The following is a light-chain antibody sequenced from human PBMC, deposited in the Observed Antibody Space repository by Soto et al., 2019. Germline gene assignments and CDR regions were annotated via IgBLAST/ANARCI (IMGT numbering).Light chain of an antibody. CDR2: GAF. Sequence: EVVMTQSIATLFVSPGESATLSCRASQSVTSRLAWYQQKPGQAPRLLIYGAFTRATGIPARFSGSGSETEFTLTISSLQSEDSAVYYCQQYYKWPLTFGGGTEVEIK. CDR1: QSVTSR. V-gene: IGKV3-15*01. J-gene: IGKJ4*01. CDR3: QQYYKWPLT.